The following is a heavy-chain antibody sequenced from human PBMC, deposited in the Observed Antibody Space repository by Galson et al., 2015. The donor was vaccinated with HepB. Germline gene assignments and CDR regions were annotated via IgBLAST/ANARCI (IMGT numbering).Heavy chain of an antibody. CDR3: ARGAPVGGKILPIDY. J-gene: IGHJ4*02. Sequence: SLRLSCAASGFTLRDFTMSWVRQAPGKGLEWVSSVTSTTKFLYYADSLKGRFTISRDNAKNSLYLQMNSLRAVDTAVYYCARGAPVGGKILPIDYRGQGILVSVFS. CDR1: GFTLRDFT. CDR2: VTSTTKFL. V-gene: IGHV3-21*01. D-gene: IGHD3-16*01.